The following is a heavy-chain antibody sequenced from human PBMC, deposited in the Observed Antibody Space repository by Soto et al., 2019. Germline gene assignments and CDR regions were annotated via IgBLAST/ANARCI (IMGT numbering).Heavy chain of an antibody. D-gene: IGHD2-8*01. CDR1: GFTFISYG. CDR3: ARVYCTNGVCYKALYYYYYMDV. CDR2: IWYDGSNK. V-gene: IGHV3-33*01. J-gene: IGHJ6*03. Sequence: PGGSLRLSCAASGFTFISYGMHWVRQAPGKGLEWVAVIWYDGSNKYYADSVKGRFTISRDNSKNTLYLQMNSQRAEDTAVYYCARVYCTNGVCYKALYYYYYMDVWGKGTTVTVSS.